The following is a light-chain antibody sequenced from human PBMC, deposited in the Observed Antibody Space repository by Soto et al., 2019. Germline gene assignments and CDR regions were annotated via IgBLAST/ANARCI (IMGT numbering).Light chain of an antibody. CDR3: QQYGGSPFT. Sequence: ETVCTHSXFALSFSXXXIXPLXXXSSQSVTSSFLAWYQQKPGQAPRLLIYSASHRATGIPDRFSGSESGTDFALTISRLETDDSAVYYCQQYGGSPFTFGPGTKVDIK. V-gene: IGKV3-20*01. CDR2: SAS. CDR1: QSVTSSF. J-gene: IGKJ3*01.